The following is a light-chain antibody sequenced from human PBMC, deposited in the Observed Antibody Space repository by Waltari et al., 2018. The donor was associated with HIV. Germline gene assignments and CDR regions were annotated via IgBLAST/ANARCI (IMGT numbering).Light chain of an antibody. CDR2: ENN. CDR3: GTWDSSLNAVI. Sequence: QSVLTQPPSVSAAPGQTVTISCSGSSSNIWNNYVSWYQQLPVTAPKLLIYENNKRSSGIPDRFSGSKSGTSAILGITGLQTGDEADYYCGTWDSSLNAVIFGGGTKLTVL. V-gene: IGLV1-51*02. J-gene: IGLJ2*01. CDR1: SSNIWNNY.